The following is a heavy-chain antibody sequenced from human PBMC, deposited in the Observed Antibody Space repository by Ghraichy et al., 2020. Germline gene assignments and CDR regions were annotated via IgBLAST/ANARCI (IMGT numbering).Heavy chain of an antibody. V-gene: IGHV3-64*01. CDR3: ARGYDILTLQGVFVY. CDR1: GFTFSSYA. Sequence: GGSLRLSCAASGFTFSSYAMHWVRQAPGKGLEYVSAISSNGGSTYYANSVKGRFTISRDNSKNTLYLQMGSLRAEDMAVYYCARGYDILTLQGVFVYWGQGTLVTVSS. D-gene: IGHD3-9*01. J-gene: IGHJ4*02. CDR2: ISSNGGST.